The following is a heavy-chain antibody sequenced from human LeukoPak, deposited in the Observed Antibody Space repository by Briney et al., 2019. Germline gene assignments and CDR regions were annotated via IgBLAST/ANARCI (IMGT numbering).Heavy chain of an antibody. CDR3: ARGKYYYDSNSSYRYFDP. CDR2: IYTTGNA. Sequence: SETLSLTRTVSGGSNSSYYWSWIRQPAAKGLEWIGRIYTTGNANYNPSLKSRVTMSIDTSKKQFSLNLSSVTAADTAVYYCARGKYYYDSNSSYRYFDPWGQGTLVTVSS. D-gene: IGHD3-22*01. V-gene: IGHV4-4*07. CDR1: GGSNSSYY. J-gene: IGHJ5*02.